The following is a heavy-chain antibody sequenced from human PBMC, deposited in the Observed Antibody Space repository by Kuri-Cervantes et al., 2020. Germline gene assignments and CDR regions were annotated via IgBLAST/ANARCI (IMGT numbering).Heavy chain of an antibody. Sequence: SETLSLTCAVYGGSFSGYYWSWIRQPPGKGLEWIGEINHSGSTNYNPSLKSRVTISVDTSKNQFSLKLSSVTAADTAVYYCARLVYYDSSGYFQARYYFDYWGQGTLVTVSS. D-gene: IGHD3-22*01. V-gene: IGHV4-34*01. CDR1: GGSFSGYY. CDR2: INHSGST. CDR3: ARLVYYDSSGYFQARYYFDY. J-gene: IGHJ4*02.